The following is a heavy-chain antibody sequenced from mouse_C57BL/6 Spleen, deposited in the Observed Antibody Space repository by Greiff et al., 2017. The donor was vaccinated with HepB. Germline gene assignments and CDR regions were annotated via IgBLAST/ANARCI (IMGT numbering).Heavy chain of an antibody. CDR1: GYSITSGYY. CDR2: ISYDGSN. D-gene: IGHD2-1*01. V-gene: IGHV3-6*01. CDR3: ARPLYGNYVAWFAY. J-gene: IGHJ3*01. Sequence: DVKLQESGPGLVKPSQSLSLTCSVTGYSITSGYYWNWIRQFPGNKLEWMGYISYDGSNNYNPSLKNRISITRDTSKNQFFLKLNSVTTEDTATYYCARPLYGNYVAWFAYWGQGTLVTVSA.